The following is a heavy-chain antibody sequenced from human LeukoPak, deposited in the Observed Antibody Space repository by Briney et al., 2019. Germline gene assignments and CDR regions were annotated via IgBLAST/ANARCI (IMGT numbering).Heavy chain of an antibody. Sequence: GGSLRLSCAASGFTFSNYAMSWVRQAPGKGLVWVSHINSDGSITSYADSVKGRFTISRDNAKNTLYLQMNSLRAEDTAVYYCARDAVDTANAVWGQGTTVTVSS. CDR1: GFTFSNYA. CDR2: INSDGSIT. CDR3: ARDAVDTANAV. V-gene: IGHV3-74*01. J-gene: IGHJ6*02. D-gene: IGHD5-18*01.